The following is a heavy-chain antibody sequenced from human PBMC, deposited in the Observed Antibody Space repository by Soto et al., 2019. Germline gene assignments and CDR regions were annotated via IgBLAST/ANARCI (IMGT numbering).Heavy chain of an antibody. J-gene: IGHJ4*02. V-gene: IGHV1-18*01. Sequence: ASVKVSCKASGYTFTSYGISWVRQAPGQGLEWMGWISAYNGNTNYAQKLQGRVTMTTDTSTSTAYMELRSLRSDDTAVYYCARAVEYCSGGRCYSVFTLGDYWGQGTLVTVSS. D-gene: IGHD2-15*01. CDR3: ARAVEYCSGGRCYSVFTLGDY. CDR1: GYTFTSYG. CDR2: ISAYNGNT.